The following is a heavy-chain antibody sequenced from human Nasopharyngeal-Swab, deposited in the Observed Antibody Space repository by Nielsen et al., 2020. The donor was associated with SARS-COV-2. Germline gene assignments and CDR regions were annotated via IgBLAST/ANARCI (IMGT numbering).Heavy chain of an antibody. J-gene: IGHJ4*02. Sequence: GESLKISCAASGFTFSSYDMHWVRQATGKGLEWVSAIGTAGDTYYPGSVKGRFTISRDNAKNSLYLQMISLGAEDTAVYYCARARIGDYYDSSGLDYWGQGTLVTVSS. CDR3: ARARIGDYYDSSGLDY. CDR1: GFTFSSYD. V-gene: IGHV3-13*01. D-gene: IGHD3-22*01. CDR2: IGTAGDT.